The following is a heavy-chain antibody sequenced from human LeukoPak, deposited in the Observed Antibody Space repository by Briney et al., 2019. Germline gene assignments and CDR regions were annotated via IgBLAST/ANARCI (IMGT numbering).Heavy chain of an antibody. CDR3: AKSSSAWTSDY. CDR2: ISAYGGNT. Sequence: GGSLRLSCAASGFTFSSYPMSWVRQAPGKGLEWISGISAYGGNTYYADSVKGRFTISRDNSRNTLYLQMNSLRADDTALYYCAKSSSAWTSDYWGQGTLVTVSS. CDR1: GFTFSSYP. J-gene: IGHJ4*02. D-gene: IGHD3-22*01. V-gene: IGHV3-23*01.